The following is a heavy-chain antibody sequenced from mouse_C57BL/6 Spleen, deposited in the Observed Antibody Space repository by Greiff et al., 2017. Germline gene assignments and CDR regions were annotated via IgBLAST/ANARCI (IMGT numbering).Heavy chain of an antibody. V-gene: IGHV8-8*01. Sequence: QVTLKVCGPGILQPSQTLCLTCSFSGFSLSTFGMGVGWIRQPSGKGLEWLAYIWWDDDKYSNPALKSRLTISKDTSQNQVFLKIANVDTADTATYYWARWGVTTDAMDYWGQGTSVTVSS. J-gene: IGHJ4*01. CDR3: ARWGVTTDAMDY. D-gene: IGHD2-2*01. CDR1: GFSLSTFGMG. CDR2: IWWDDDK.